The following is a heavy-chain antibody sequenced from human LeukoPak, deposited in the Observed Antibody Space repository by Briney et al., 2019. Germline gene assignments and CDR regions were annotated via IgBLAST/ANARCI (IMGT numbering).Heavy chain of an antibody. D-gene: IGHD1-26*01. J-gene: IGHJ4*02. V-gene: IGHV3-30*04. CDR2: KSYNGIST. CDR1: ILVHHTHS. Sequence: PGSSEGLPCAFSILVHHTHSPHCVPHAPAKGLEGVAIKSYNGISTYSADFVEGRFSISRDNSKNMLYLQMDRRRAEDAAMYYCARELRPADTTGYYSYFDYWGQGTLVTVSS. CDR3: ARELRPADTTGYYSYFDY.